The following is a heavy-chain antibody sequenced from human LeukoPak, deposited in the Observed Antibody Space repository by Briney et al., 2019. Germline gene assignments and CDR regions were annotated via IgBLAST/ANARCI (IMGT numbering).Heavy chain of an antibody. CDR3: ARDLMTGGPLLPGYYYGMDV. CDR1: GFTVSSHC. J-gene: IGHJ6*02. D-gene: IGHD2-15*01. CDR2: IYSGGST. Sequence: PGGSLRLSCAASGFTVSSHCMSWVRQAPGKGLEWVSVIYSGGSTYYEDSVKGRFTISRDNSKNTLYLQMNSLRAEDTAVYYCARDLMTGGPLLPGYYYGMDVWGQGTTVTVSS. V-gene: IGHV3-66*02.